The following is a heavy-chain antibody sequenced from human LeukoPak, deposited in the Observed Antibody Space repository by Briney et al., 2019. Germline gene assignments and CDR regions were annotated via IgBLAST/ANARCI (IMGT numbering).Heavy chain of an antibody. D-gene: IGHD3-10*01. CDR3: AREGYYYDYGSGSYYNLDY. CDR1: GFTFSSYG. Sequence: GGSLRLSCAASGFTFSSYGMHWVRQAPGKGLEWVAVIWYDGSNKYYADSVKGRFTISRDNSKNTLYLQMNSLRAEDTAVYYCAREGYYYDYGSGSYYNLDYWGQGTLVTVSS. CDR2: IWYDGSNK. J-gene: IGHJ4*02. V-gene: IGHV3-33*01.